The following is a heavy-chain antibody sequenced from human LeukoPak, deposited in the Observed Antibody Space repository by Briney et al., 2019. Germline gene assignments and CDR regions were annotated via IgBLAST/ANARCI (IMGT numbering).Heavy chain of an antibody. Sequence: GGSLRLSCAASGFTFSSYAMSWVRQAPGKGLEWVSAISGSGGSTYYADSVKGRFTISRDNSKNTLYLQMSSLRAEDTAVYYCAKPSGSYYKLPFDYWGQGTLVTVSS. CDR2: ISGSGGST. CDR3: AKPSGSYYKLPFDY. J-gene: IGHJ4*02. CDR1: GFTFSSYA. D-gene: IGHD3-10*01. V-gene: IGHV3-23*01.